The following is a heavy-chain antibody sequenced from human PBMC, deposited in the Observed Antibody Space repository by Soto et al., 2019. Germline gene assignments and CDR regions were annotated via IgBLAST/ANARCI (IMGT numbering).Heavy chain of an antibody. J-gene: IGHJ5*02. CDR2: IYVTGAV. V-gene: IGHV4-31*03. D-gene: IGHD3-16*01. CDR3: ARIPVDTYMIYWSDP. CDR1: GAALNSGNYY. Sequence: SETLSLTCSVSGAALNSGNYYWSWIRQVPGKGLEWIGHIYVTGAVDYNPSLRDRITISQDTSERQFSLNLRLVTAADTAVYYCARIPVDTYMIYWSDPWGQGTQVTVSS.